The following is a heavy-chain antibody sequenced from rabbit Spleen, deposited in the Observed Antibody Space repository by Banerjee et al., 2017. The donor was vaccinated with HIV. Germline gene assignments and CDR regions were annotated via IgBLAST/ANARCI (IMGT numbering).Heavy chain of an antibody. Sequence: QSLEESGGDLVKPGASLTLTCTASGVSFSISSYMCWVRQAPGKGLEWIACIDAGSSGFTYFATWAKGRLTISKTSSTTVTLQMTRLTAADTATYFCARDTGSSFSSYGMDLWGPGTLVTVS. D-gene: IGHD8-1*01. CDR3: ARDTGSSFSSYGMDL. V-gene: IGHV1S40*01. CDR2: IDAGSSGFT. J-gene: IGHJ6*01. CDR1: GVSFSISSY.